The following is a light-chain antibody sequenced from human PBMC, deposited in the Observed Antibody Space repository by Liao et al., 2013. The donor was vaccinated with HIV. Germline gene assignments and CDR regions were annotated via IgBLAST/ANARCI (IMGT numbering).Light chain of an antibody. J-gene: IGLJ1*01. CDR3: QVWDSSTGV. V-gene: IGLV3-12*02. Sequence: SYELTQPHSVSVATAQMARITCGKSDIGSKAVHWYEQRPGQDPVLLIYSDSNRPSGIPERFSGSNSGNTATLTISRAQAGDEADYYCQVWDSSTGVFGTGTKVTVV. CDR1: DIGSKA. CDR2: SDS.